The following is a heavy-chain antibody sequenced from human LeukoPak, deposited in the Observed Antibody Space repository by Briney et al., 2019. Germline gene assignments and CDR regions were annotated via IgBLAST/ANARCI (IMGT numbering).Heavy chain of an antibody. CDR3: GKVFSSGWYYFDY. Sequence: GGSLRLSCAASGFTFSSYSMNGGRQARGKGLEWGSAISGSGGSTYYADSVKGRFTISREDSKNTLYLKMISLRAEDTAVYYCGKVFSSGWYYFDYWGQGTLVTVSS. CDR2: ISGSGGST. CDR1: GFTFSSYS. V-gene: IGHV3-23*01. D-gene: IGHD6-19*01. J-gene: IGHJ4*02.